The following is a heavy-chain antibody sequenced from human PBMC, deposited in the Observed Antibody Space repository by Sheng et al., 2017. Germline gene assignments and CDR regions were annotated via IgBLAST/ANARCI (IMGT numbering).Heavy chain of an antibody. CDR2: IDGSTGRT. J-gene: IGHJ4*02. V-gene: IGHV3-23*01. CDR3: ARDQRNYGGTYFDS. CDR1: GFTFSSHS. D-gene: IGHD3-16*01. Sequence: EVQLLESGGDLVQPGGSLRLSCAASGFTFSSHSMSWVRQGPGRGLEWVSGIDGSTGRTYYADSVKGRFTISRDNFKNVMYLQMNSLRAEDTAIYFCARDQRNYGGTYFDSWGQVTL.